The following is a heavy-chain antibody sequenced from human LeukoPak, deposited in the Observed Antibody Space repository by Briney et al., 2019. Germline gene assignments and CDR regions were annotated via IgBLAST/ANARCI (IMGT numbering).Heavy chain of an antibody. J-gene: IGHJ5*02. CDR2: ISAYNGNT. V-gene: IGHV1-18*01. Sequence: ASVKVSCKASGYTFNAYAITWVRQAPGQGLEWMGWISAYNGNTNYAQKLQGRVTMTTDTSTSTAYMELRSLRSDDTAVYYCARAQYYYDSSAPWGQGTLVTVSS. CDR3: ARAQYYYDSSAP. CDR1: GYTFNAYA. D-gene: IGHD3-22*01.